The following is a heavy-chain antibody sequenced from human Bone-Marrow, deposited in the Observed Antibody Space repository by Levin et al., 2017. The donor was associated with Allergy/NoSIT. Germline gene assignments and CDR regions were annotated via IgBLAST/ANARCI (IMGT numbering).Heavy chain of an antibody. D-gene: IGHD6-19*01. CDR3: ATSTLSGWYSLDY. Sequence: PGGSLRLSCAASGFTVSDNYMTWVRQAPGKGLQWVSLMYRGGDTHYADSVRGRFTFSRDNSKNTLLLQMNSLRAEDTAVYYCATSTLSGWYSLDYWGQGTLVTVSS. J-gene: IGHJ4*02. CDR1: GFTVSDNY. CDR2: MYRGGDT. V-gene: IGHV3-66*01.